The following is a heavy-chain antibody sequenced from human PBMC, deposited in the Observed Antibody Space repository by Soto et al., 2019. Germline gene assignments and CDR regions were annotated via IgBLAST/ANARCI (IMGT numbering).Heavy chain of an antibody. CDR1: GFTFSDYY. CDR2: ISSSGSTI. J-gene: IGHJ3*02. Sequence: QVQLVESGGGLVKPGGSLRLSCAASGFTFSDYYMSWIRQAPGKGLEWVSYISSSGSTIYYADSVKGRFTISRDNAKNSLYLQMNSLRAEDTAVYYCASRTRYCSSTSCQGDAFDIWGQGTMVTVSS. V-gene: IGHV3-11*01. CDR3: ASRTRYCSSTSCQGDAFDI. D-gene: IGHD2-2*01.